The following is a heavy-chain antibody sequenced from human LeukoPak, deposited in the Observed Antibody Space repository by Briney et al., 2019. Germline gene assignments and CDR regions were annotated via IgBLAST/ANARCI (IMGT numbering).Heavy chain of an antibody. CDR3: AKDLIAVAGSLDY. D-gene: IGHD6-19*01. J-gene: IGHJ4*02. Sequence: PGGSLRLSCAASGFTFSSYGMHWVRQAPGKGLEWVAFIRYDGSNKYYADSVKGRFTTSRDNFKNTLYLQMNSLRAEDTAVYYCAKDLIAVAGSLDYWGQGTLVTVSS. V-gene: IGHV3-30*02. CDR1: GFTFSSYG. CDR2: IRYDGSNK.